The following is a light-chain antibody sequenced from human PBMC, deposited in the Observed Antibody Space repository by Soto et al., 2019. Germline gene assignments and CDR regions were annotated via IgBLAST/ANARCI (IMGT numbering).Light chain of an antibody. Sequence: QSALTQPASVSGSPGQSITISCTGTSSDVGGHNYVSWYQQHPGKAPKLLLYEVRVRPSGVSFRFSGSTSANRASLTISLLQPEDEADYYCSSDITTSTLTVFGGGTKLTVL. CDR1: SSDVGGHNY. CDR3: SSDITTSTLTV. J-gene: IGLJ3*02. V-gene: IGLV2-14*01. CDR2: EVR.